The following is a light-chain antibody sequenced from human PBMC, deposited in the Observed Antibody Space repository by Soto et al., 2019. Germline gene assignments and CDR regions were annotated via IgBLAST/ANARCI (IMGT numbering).Light chain of an antibody. V-gene: IGLV7-43*01. J-gene: IGLJ2*01. CDR1: TGAVTSTFY. CDR3: LLYDGGVRV. Sequence: QAVVTQEPSLSVSPGGTVTLTCASSTGAVTSTFYPNWFQQKPGQAPRSLIYSTSNRHPWTPARFSGSLLGVRAALTLSSVQPEDEADYYCLLYDGGVRVFGGGTQLTVL. CDR2: STS.